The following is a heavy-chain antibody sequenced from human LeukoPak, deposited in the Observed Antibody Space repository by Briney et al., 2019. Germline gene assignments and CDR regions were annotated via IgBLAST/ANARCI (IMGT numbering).Heavy chain of an antibody. CDR1: GLTFSSYA. CDR3: AKYHGENLDPNAFDY. J-gene: IGHJ4*02. CDR2: ISGSGVST. Sequence: GGSLRLSCAASGLTFSSYAMSWVRQAPGKGLEWVSAISGSGVSTYYADSVKGRFTISRDKSKNTLYLQMNSLRAEDTAVYYCAKYHGENLDPNAFDYWGQGTLVTVSS. V-gene: IGHV3-23*01. D-gene: IGHD4-17*01.